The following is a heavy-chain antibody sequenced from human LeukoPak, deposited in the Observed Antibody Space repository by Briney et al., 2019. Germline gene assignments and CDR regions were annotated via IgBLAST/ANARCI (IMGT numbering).Heavy chain of an antibody. CDR1: GYTFTSYY. J-gene: IGHJ4*02. Sequence: ASVKVSCKASGYTFTSYYMNWVRQAPGQGLEWMGIINPSGVSISYAQKFQGRVTMTRDTSTSTVYMELSSLRSEDTAVYYCARDVGSGWYTLDYWGQGALVTVSS. CDR2: INPSGVSI. CDR3: ARDVGSGWYTLDY. V-gene: IGHV1-46*01. D-gene: IGHD6-19*01.